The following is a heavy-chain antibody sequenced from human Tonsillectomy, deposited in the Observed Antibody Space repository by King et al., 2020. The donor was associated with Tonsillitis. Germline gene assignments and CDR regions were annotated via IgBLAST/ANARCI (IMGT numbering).Heavy chain of an antibody. V-gene: IGHV3-30*03. J-gene: IGHJ6*02. D-gene: IGHD2-2*01. CDR3: ARKGVPAAKNSYDAMGV. CDR1: GFTFSTYG. Sequence: VQLVESGGGVVQPGRSLRLSCAASGFTFSTYGMYWVRQAPGMGLEWVALIAYDGSNEHYADSVKGRFTISRDNSKNTLYLQMNSLRADDTAIYYCARKGVPAAKNSYDAMGVGGQGTTVTVSS. CDR2: IAYDGSNE.